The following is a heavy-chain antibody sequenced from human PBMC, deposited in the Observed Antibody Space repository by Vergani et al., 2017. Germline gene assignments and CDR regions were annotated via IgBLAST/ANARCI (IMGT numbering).Heavy chain of an antibody. CDR3: AKAEDTYYDFWSGYQNWFDP. Sequence: EVQLLESGGGLVQPGGSLRLSCAASGFTFSSYAMSWVRQAPGKGLEWVSAISGSGGSTYYADSVKGRFTISIDNSKNTLYLQMNSLRAEDTAVYYCAKAEDTYYDFWSGYQNWFDPWGQGTLVTVSS. D-gene: IGHD3-3*01. CDR1: GFTFSSYA. J-gene: IGHJ5*02. V-gene: IGHV3-23*01. CDR2: ISGSGGST.